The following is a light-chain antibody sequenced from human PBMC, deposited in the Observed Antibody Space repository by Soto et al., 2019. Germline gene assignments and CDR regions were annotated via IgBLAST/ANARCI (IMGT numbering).Light chain of an antibody. CDR3: CSYAGSSTFL. V-gene: IGLV2-23*02. Sequence: QSVLTQPASVSGSPGQSITISCTGTSSDVGGYNLVSWYQQHPGKAPKLMIYEVSKRPSGVSNRFSGSKSGNTASLTISGLQAEDEADYYCCSYAGSSTFLFGTGTKVTV. CDR2: EVS. CDR1: SSDVGGYNL. J-gene: IGLJ1*01.